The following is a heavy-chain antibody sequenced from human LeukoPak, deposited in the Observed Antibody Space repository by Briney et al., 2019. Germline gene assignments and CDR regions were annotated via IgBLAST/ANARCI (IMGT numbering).Heavy chain of an antibody. Sequence: GGSLRLSCAASGFIFNSYSMNWVRQAPGKGLVWVSRIDGDGSSTNYADSVKGRFTISRDNAKNTLYLQMNSLRAEDTAVYYCARGYSGYFYYWGQGTLVTVSS. CDR2: IDGDGSST. CDR1: GFIFNSYS. D-gene: IGHD5-12*01. V-gene: IGHV3-74*01. J-gene: IGHJ4*02. CDR3: ARGYSGYFYY.